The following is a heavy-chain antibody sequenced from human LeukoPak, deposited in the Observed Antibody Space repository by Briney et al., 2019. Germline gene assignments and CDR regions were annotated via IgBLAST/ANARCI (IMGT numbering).Heavy chain of an antibody. CDR2: INPNSGGT. CDR1: GYTFTGYY. Sequence: GASVKVSCKASGYTFTGYYMHWVRQAPGQGLEWMGWINPNSGGTNYAQKFQGRVTMTRDTSISTAYMELSRLRSDDTAVYYCARELLWAQRLPFDYWGQGTLVTVSS. V-gene: IGHV1-2*02. CDR3: ARELLWAQRLPFDY. J-gene: IGHJ4*02. D-gene: IGHD2-21*01.